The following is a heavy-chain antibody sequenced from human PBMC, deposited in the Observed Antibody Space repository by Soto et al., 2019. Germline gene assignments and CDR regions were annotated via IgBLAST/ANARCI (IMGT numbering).Heavy chain of an antibody. J-gene: IGHJ3*02. Sequence: GGSLRLSCTSSGFTFGDYAMSLFRQAPGKGLGWVGFIRSKAYGGTTEYAASVKGRFTISRDDSKSIAYLQMNSLKTEDTAVYYCTRVNHLGYCSGGSCYGGDAFDIWGQGTMVTVSS. D-gene: IGHD2-15*01. CDR2: IRSKAYGGTT. CDR1: GFTFGDYA. V-gene: IGHV3-49*03. CDR3: TRVNHLGYCSGGSCYGGDAFDI.